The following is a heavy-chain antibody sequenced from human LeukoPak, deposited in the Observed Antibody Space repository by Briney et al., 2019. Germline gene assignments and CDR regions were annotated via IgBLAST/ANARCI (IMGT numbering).Heavy chain of an antibody. CDR1: GYTFTGYY. CDR3: ARDDPYNWHSYYYGMDV. Sequence: GASVKVSCKASGYTFTGYYMHWVRQAPGQVLGWMGWINPNSGGTNYAQKFQGRVTMTRDTSISTAYMELSRLRSDDTAVYYCARDDPYNWHSYYYGMDVWGQGTTVTVSS. D-gene: IGHD1-20*01. J-gene: IGHJ6*02. V-gene: IGHV1-2*02. CDR2: INPNSGGT.